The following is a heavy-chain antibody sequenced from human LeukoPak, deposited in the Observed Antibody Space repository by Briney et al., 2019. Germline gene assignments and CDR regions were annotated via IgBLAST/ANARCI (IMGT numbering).Heavy chain of an antibody. CDR3: ASRKFSSTWSDP. V-gene: IGHV5-51*03. D-gene: IGHD6-6*01. CDR2: IYPGDSRT. CDR1: GHGFSDSW. Sequence: PGESLKMSCTGYGHGFSDSWIGWVRQVPGKGLEWIGVIYPGDSRTRYSPSFRGQVTISVDKSISTAYLQWGSLKALDTAMYYCASRKFSSTWSDPWGQGTLVTVSP. J-gene: IGHJ5*02.